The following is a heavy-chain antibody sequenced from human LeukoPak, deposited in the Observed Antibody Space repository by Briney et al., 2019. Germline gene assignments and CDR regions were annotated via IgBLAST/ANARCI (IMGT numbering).Heavy chain of an antibody. Sequence: PSETLSLTCAVYGGSFSGYYWSWIRQPPGKGLEWIGYIYYSGSTNYNPSLKSRVTISVDTSKNQFSLKLSSVTAADTAVYYCARDGSSSWNAFDIWGQGTMVTVSS. CDR2: IYYSGST. J-gene: IGHJ3*02. CDR1: GGSFSGYY. CDR3: ARDGSSSWNAFDI. D-gene: IGHD6-6*01. V-gene: IGHV4-59*01.